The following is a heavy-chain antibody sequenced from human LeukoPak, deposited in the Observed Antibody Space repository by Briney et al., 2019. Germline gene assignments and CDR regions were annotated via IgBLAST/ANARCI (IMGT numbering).Heavy chain of an antibody. J-gene: IGHJ4*02. V-gene: IGHV1-69*05. CDR2: IIPIYGTT. CDR1: GGTFGNYA. CDR3: ARITYYGSGSKMGRYDY. Sequence: ASMKVSCKASGGTFGNYAISWVRQAPGHGLEWMGGIIPIYGTTNYAQKFQGRVTITTDESTSSAYMELSSLRSDDTAVYYCARITYYGSGSKMGRYDYWGQGTLVTVSS. D-gene: IGHD3-10*01.